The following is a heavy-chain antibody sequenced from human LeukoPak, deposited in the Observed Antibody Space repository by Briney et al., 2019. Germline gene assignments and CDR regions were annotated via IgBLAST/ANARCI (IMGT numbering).Heavy chain of an antibody. Sequence: SETLSLTCTVSGGSISSYYWSWIRQPAGKGLEWIGRTYTSGSTNYNPSLKSRVTMSVDTSKNQFSLKLSSVTAADTAVYYCARGDSSGCRSYYYYGMDVWGQGTTVTVSS. D-gene: IGHD6-19*01. CDR3: ARGDSSGCRSYYYYGMDV. V-gene: IGHV4-4*07. CDR1: GGSISSYY. CDR2: TYTSGST. J-gene: IGHJ6*02.